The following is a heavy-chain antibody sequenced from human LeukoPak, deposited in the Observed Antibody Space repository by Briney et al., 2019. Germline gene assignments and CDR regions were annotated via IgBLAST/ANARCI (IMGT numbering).Heavy chain of an antibody. D-gene: IGHD3-10*01. V-gene: IGHV3-48*04. CDR3: AKWDAYYGFDY. CDR2: ISSSSTTI. Sequence: PGGSLRLSCAASGFSFSSYSMNWVRQAPGKGLEWVSYISSSSTTIYYADSVKGRFTISRDNAKNSLYLQMNSLRAEDTAVYYCAKWDAYYGFDYWGQGTLVTVSS. J-gene: IGHJ4*02. CDR1: GFSFSSYS.